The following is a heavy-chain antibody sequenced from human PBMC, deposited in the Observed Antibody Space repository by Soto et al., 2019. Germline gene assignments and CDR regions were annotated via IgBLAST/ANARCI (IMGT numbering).Heavy chain of an antibody. Sequence: SETLSLTCTVSGGSISSGGYYWSWIRQHPGKGLEWIGYIYYSGSTYYNPSLKSRVTISVDTSKNQFSLKLSSVTAADTAVYYCARVGVVAGESYGMDVWGQGTTVTVSS. CDR2: IYYSGST. J-gene: IGHJ6*02. CDR1: GGSISSGGYY. CDR3: ARVGVVAGESYGMDV. D-gene: IGHD2-15*01. V-gene: IGHV4-31*03.